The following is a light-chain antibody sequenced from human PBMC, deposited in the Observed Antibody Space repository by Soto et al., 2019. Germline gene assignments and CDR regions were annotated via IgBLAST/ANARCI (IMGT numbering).Light chain of an antibody. CDR1: SSDVGGYNY. V-gene: IGLV2-11*01. J-gene: IGLJ1*01. CDR3: SLYTSENAYV. CDR2: DVN. Sequence: QSVLTQPRSVSGSPGQSVTISCTGTSSDVGGYNYVSWYQQHPGKAPKLMIYDVNKRPSGVPDRFSGSKSGSTASLTISGLQSEDEADYFCSLYTSENAYVFGTGTKLTVL.